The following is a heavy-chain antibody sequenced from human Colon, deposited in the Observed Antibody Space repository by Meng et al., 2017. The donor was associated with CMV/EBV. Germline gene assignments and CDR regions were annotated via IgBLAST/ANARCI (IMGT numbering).Heavy chain of an antibody. V-gene: IGHV4-59*01. Sequence: SETLSLTCTVSGGSINTYYWSWIRQPPGKGLEWIGYVSYSGNTNYNPSLESRVTISVDTSKKQFSLNLSSVTAADTAVYYCAREMTAIWNWLDSWGQGTLVTVSS. CDR3: AREMTAIWNWLDS. CDR1: GGSINTYY. D-gene: IGHD2-21*02. J-gene: IGHJ5*01. CDR2: VSYSGNT.